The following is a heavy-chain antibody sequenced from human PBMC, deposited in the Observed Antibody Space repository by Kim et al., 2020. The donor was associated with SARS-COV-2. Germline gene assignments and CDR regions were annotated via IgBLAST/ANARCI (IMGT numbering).Heavy chain of an antibody. CDR2: ISAYNGNT. D-gene: IGHD2-2*02. CDR1: GYTFTSYG. V-gene: IGHV1-18*01. Sequence: ASVKVSCKASGYTFTSYGISWVRQAPGQGLEWMGWISAYNGNTNYAQKLQGRVTMTTDTSTSTAYMELRSLRSDDTAVYYCARDREYCSSTSCYSAYYYYGMDVWGQGTTVTVSS. CDR3: ARDREYCSSTSCYSAYYYYGMDV. J-gene: IGHJ6*02.